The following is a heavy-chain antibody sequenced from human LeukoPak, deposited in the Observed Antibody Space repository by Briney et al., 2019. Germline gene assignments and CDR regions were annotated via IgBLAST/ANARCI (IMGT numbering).Heavy chain of an antibody. CDR3: ASPRGGYSGYAPFDY. Sequence: SETLSLTCVVYGGSFSGYYWSWIRQPPGKGLEWIGEINHSGSTNYNPSLKSRVTISVDTSKNQFSLKLSSVTAADTAVYYCASPRGGYSGYAPFDYWGQGTLVTVSS. D-gene: IGHD5-12*01. CDR2: INHSGST. CDR1: GGSFSGYY. V-gene: IGHV4-34*01. J-gene: IGHJ4*02.